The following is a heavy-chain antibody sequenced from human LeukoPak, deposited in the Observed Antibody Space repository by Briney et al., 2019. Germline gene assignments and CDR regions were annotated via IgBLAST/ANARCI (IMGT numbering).Heavy chain of an antibody. CDR1: GFTFSSYS. CDR2: ISSSSSYI. V-gene: IGHV3-21*01. D-gene: IGHD3-10*01. Sequence: NPGGSLRLSCSASGFTFSSYSMNWVRQAPGKGLEWVSSISSSSSYISYADSVKGRFTISRDNAKNSLYLQMNSLRAEDMAVYYCARDSEGGFALYAFDIWGQGTMVTVSS. J-gene: IGHJ3*02. CDR3: ARDSEGGFALYAFDI.